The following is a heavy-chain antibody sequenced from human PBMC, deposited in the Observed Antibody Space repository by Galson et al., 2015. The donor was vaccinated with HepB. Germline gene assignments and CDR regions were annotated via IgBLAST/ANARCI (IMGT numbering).Heavy chain of an antibody. CDR2: ISAYNGNT. CDR1: GYTFTSYG. Sequence: SVKVSCKASGYTFTSYGISWVRQAPGQGLEWMGWISAYNGNTNYAQKLQGRVTMTTDTSTSTAYMELRSLRSDDTAVYYCARDGGKYYDILTGNYNWFDPWGQGTLVTVSS. J-gene: IGHJ5*02. V-gene: IGHV1-18*01. CDR3: ARDGGKYYDILTGNYNWFDP. D-gene: IGHD3-9*01.